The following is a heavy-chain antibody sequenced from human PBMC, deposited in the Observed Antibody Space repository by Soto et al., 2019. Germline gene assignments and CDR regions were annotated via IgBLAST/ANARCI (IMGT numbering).Heavy chain of an antibody. CDR3: ARDLSIAARGYFQH. CDR1: GYTFTTFG. Sequence: ASVKVSCKASGYTFTTFGISWVRQAPGQGLEWVGWISANNGNTKYSQKFQGRVSLTTETSASTAYMELRSLRSDDTAVYYCARDLSIAARGYFQHWGQGTLVTVSS. CDR2: ISANNGNT. J-gene: IGHJ1*01. V-gene: IGHV1-18*01. D-gene: IGHD6-6*01.